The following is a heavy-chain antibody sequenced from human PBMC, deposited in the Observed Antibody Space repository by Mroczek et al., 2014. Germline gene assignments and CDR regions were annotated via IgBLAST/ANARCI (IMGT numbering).Heavy chain of an antibody. CDR2: IYTSGST. CDR1: GGSISSGSYY. V-gene: IGHV4-61*02. J-gene: IGHJ3*02. CDR3: AREDWGERAFDI. Sequence: QVQLQESGPGLVKPSQTLSLTCTVSGGSISSGSYYWSWIRQPAGKGLEWIGRIYTSGSTNYNPSLKSRVTMSVDTSKNQFSLKLSSVTAADTAVYYCAREDWGERAFDIWGQGTMVTVSS. D-gene: IGHD7-27*01.